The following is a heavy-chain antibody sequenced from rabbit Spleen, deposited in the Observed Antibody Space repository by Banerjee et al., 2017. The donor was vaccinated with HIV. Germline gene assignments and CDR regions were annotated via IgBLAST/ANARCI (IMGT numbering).Heavy chain of an antibody. CDR3: ARDNDDAGYDFGL. D-gene: IGHD3-1*01. CDR2: IFTGSSGTT. V-gene: IGHV1S40*01. CDR1: GLSFSSRYW. Sequence: QSLEESGGDLVKPGASLTLTCTASGLSFSSRYWISWVRQAPGKGLEWIADIFTGSSGTTYYANWAKGRFTISKTSSTTVTLQMISLTVADTATYFCARDNDDAGYDFGLWGQGTLVTVS. J-gene: IGHJ4*01.